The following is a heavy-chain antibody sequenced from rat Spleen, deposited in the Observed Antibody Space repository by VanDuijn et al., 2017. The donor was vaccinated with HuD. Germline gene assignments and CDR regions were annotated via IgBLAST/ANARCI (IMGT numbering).Heavy chain of an antibody. V-gene: IGHV5-46*01. CDR3: AKGSYYGVSDYFDY. CDR2: ISTRGGST. CDR1: GFTFSNFP. D-gene: IGHD1-7*01. Sequence: EVQLVESGGDLVQPGRSVRLSCAASGFTFSNFPMAWVRQAPTKGLEWVATISTRGGSTYYRDSVKGRFTISRDNAKGTLSLQMDSLRSEDTATYYCAKGSYYGVSDYFDYWGQGVMVTVSS. J-gene: IGHJ2*01.